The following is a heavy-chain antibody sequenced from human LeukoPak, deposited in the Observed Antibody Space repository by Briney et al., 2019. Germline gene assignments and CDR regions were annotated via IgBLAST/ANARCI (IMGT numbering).Heavy chain of an antibody. Sequence: EASVKVSCKASGGTFSSYAISWVRQAPGQGLEWMGGIIPIFGTANYAQKFQGRVTITADESTSTAYMELSSLRSEDTAVYYCASPGTIVVVPAASASYYFDYWGQGTLVTVSP. CDR3: ASPGTIVVVPAASASYYFDY. D-gene: IGHD2-2*01. V-gene: IGHV1-69*01. CDR1: GGTFSSYA. J-gene: IGHJ4*02. CDR2: IIPIFGTA.